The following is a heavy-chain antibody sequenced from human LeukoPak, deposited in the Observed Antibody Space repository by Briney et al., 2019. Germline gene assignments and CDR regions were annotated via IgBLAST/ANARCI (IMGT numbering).Heavy chain of an antibody. D-gene: IGHD6-6*01. CDR2: ISGSGGGT. CDR1: GVTFSSYV. J-gene: IGHJ4*02. V-gene: IGHV3-23*01. Sequence: PGGSLRLSCGASGVTFSSYVMSWVRQAPGKGPEWVSGISGSGGGTYYADSVKGRFTISRDNSKNTLYLQMNSLRAEDTAVYYCAKADYIEYSSSSPPYYFDYWGQGTLVTVSS. CDR3: AKADYIEYSSSSPPYYFDY.